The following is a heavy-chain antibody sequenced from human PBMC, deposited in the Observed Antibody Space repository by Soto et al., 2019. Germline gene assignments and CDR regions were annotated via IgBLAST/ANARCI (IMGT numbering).Heavy chain of an antibody. Sequence: QVQLQESGPGLVKPSQTLSLTCTVSGGSISSGDYYWSWIRQPPGKGLEWIGYIYYSGSTYYNPSLKSRVTISVDTSNTQFSLELSSVTAADTAVYYCARDNSAERLTRNWGQGTLVTVSS. CDR1: GGSISSGDYY. V-gene: IGHV4-30-4*01. CDR2: IYYSGST. J-gene: IGHJ4*02. CDR3: ARDNSAERLTRN. D-gene: IGHD1-1*01.